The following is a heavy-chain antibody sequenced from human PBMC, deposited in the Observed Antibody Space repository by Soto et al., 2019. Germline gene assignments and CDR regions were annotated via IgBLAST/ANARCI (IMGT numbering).Heavy chain of an antibody. J-gene: IGHJ5*02. CDR3: ARDFGSVLTNWFDP. V-gene: IGHV1-2*02. CDR2: INPNSGGT. Sequence: ASVKVSCKASGYTFTDYYINWVRQAPGQGFEWMGWINPNSGGTYYAQRFQGRVTMTRDTSISTAYMELSRLRSDDTAVYYCARDFGSVLTNWFDPWGQGTLVTVSS. D-gene: IGHD2-8*01. CDR1: GYTFTDYY.